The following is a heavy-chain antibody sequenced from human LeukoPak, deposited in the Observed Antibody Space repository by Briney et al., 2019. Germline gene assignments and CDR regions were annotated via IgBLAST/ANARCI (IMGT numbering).Heavy chain of an antibody. Sequence: SETLSLTCTVSGGSISSGSHYWSWIRQPAGKGLEWIGRIYSSGNTNYNPSLKSRVTISLDTSKNQFSLNLSSVTAADTAVYYCAGEVGGSWFDPWGLGTLVTVSS. V-gene: IGHV4-61*02. J-gene: IGHJ5*02. D-gene: IGHD1-26*01. CDR2: IYSSGNT. CDR3: AGEVGGSWFDP. CDR1: GGSISSGSHY.